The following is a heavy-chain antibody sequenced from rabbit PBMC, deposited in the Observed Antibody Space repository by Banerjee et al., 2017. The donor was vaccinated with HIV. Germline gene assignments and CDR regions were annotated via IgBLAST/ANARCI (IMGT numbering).Heavy chain of an antibody. J-gene: IGHJ4*01. CDR1: GFSLSSSYW. V-gene: IGHV1S40*01. D-gene: IGHD8-1*01. Sequence: QSLEESGGDLVKPGASLTLTCTASGFSLSSSYWICWVRQAPGKGLEWIACIGAGTGRTYYASWAKGRFTISKTSSTTVTLQLTSLTAADTAAYFCARDVAGDSDYTFNLWGQGTLVTVS. CDR2: IGAGTGRT. CDR3: ARDVAGDSDYTFNL.